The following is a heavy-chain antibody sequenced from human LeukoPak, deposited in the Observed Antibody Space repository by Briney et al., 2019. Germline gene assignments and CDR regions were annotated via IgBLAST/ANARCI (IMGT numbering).Heavy chain of an antibody. V-gene: IGHV4-61*01. CDR3: ARDSCGGGSCYPGY. D-gene: IGHD2-15*01. CDR1: GGSVSSGSYY. J-gene: IGHJ4*02. CDR2: IYYSGST. Sequence: PSETLSLTCTVSGGSVSSGSYYWSWIRQPPGKGLEWIGYIYYSGSTNYNPSLKSRVTISVHTSKNQFSLKLSSVSAADTAVYYCARDSCGGGSCYPGYWGQGTLVTVSS.